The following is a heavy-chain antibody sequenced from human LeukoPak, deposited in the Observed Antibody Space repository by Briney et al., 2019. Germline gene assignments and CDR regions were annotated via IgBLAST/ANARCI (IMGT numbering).Heavy chain of an antibody. Sequence: QPGRSLRLSCSASGFTFSWHAMYWVRQAPGKGLEYVLAISSNGGSTYYADSVKGRFTISRDNSKNTLYLQMSSLRAEDTAVFYCVRTSSGYSPIWGQGTMVTVSS. V-gene: IGHV3-64D*06. J-gene: IGHJ3*02. CDR3: VRTSSGYSPI. CDR2: ISSNGGST. CDR1: GFTFSWHA. D-gene: IGHD3-22*01.